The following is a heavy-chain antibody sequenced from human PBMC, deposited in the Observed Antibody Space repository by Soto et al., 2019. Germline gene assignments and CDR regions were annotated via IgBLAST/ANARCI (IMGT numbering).Heavy chain of an antibody. D-gene: IGHD2-2*01. Sequence: QVQLVQSGAEVKKPGCSVKVSCKASGGTFSSYAISWVRQAPGQGLEWMGGIIPIFGTANYAQKFQGRVTIWANESTSTAYMELSSQSSEDTAVYYCARHVPAAGYYYGMDVWGQGTTVTVSS. CDR3: ARHVPAAGYYYGMDV. V-gene: IGHV1-69*12. CDR2: IIPIFGTA. J-gene: IGHJ6*02. CDR1: GGTFSSYA.